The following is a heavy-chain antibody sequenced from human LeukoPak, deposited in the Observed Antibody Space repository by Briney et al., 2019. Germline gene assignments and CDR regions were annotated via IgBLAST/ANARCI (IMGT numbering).Heavy chain of an antibody. CDR3: ARESKEMATIIVGTGSKSTYYFDY. CDR2: IYTSGST. J-gene: IGHJ4*02. V-gene: IGHV4-4*07. D-gene: IGHD5-24*01. CDR1: GGSISSYY. Sequence: SETLSLTCTVSGGSISSYYWSWIRQPAGKGLEWIGRIYTSGSTNYNPSLKSRVTMSVDTSKNQFSLKLSSVTAADTAVYYCARESKEMATIIVGTGSKSTYYFDYWGQGTLVTVSS.